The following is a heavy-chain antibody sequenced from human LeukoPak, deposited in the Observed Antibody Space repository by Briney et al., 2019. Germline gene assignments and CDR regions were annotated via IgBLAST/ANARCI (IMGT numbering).Heavy chain of an antibody. CDR2: ISAYNGNT. CDR3: ARDTDYYDSSGYYYPALPDY. J-gene: IGHJ4*02. V-gene: IGHV1-18*01. D-gene: IGHD3-22*01. CDR1: GYTFTSYG. Sequence: ASVKVSCKASGYTFTSYGISWVRQAPGQGLEWMGWISAYNGNTNYAQKLQGRVTMTTDTSTSTAYMELRSLRSDDTAVNYCARDTDYYDSSGYYYPALPDYWGQGTLVTVSS.